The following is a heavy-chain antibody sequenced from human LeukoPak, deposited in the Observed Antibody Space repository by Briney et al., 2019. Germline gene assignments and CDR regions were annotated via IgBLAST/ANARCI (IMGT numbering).Heavy chain of an antibody. Sequence: ASVKVSCKASGYTFTGYYMHWVRQAPGQGLEWMGWINPNSGGTNYAQKFQGRVTMTRDMSTSTVYMELSSLRSEDTAVYYCARRAWDYVWGSFQNWFDPWGQGTLVTVSS. V-gene: IGHV1-2*02. J-gene: IGHJ5*02. CDR2: INPNSGGT. CDR1: GYTFTGYY. D-gene: IGHD3-16*01. CDR3: ARRAWDYVWGSFQNWFDP.